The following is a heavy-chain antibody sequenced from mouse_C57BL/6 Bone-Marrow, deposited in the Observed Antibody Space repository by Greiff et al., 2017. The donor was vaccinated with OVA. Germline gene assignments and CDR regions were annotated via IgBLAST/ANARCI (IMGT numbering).Heavy chain of an antibody. CDR2: IHPNSGST. CDR1: GYTFTSYW. J-gene: IGHJ4*01. V-gene: IGHV1-64*01. D-gene: IGHD1-1*01. CDR3: AGLLRYYYAMDY. Sequence: QVQLQQPGAELVKPGASVKLSCKASGYTFTSYWMHWVKQRPGQGLEWIGMIHPNSGSTNYNEKFKSKATLTVDKSSSTAYMQLSSLTSEDSAVYYCAGLLRYYYAMDYWGQGTSVTVSS.